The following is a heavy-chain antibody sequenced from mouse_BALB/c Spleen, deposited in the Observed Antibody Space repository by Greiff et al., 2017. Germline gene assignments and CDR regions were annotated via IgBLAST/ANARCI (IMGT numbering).Heavy chain of an antibody. CDR2: ISDGGSYT. D-gene: IGHD2-4*01. J-gene: IGHJ4*01. V-gene: IGHV5-4*02. CDR3: AREGITTGY. CDR1: GLTFSDYY. Sequence: EVKLVESGGGLVKPGGSLKLSCAASGLTFSDYYMDWVRQTPEKRLEWVATISDGGSYTYYPDSVKGRFTISRDNAKNNLYLQMSSLKSEDTAMYYCAREGITTGYWGQGTSVTVSS.